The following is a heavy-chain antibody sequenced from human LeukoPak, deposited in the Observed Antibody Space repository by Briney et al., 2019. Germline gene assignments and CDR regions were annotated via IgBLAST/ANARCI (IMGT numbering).Heavy chain of an antibody. D-gene: IGHD5/OR15-5a*01. CDR2: IYYSGST. Sequence: SETLSLTCNVSGGSISGYYWSWIRQPPGKGLEWIGYIYYSGSTNYNPSLKSRVTISVDTSKNQFSLKLSSVTAADTAVYYCARRPAVVSFRFDPWGQGTLVTVSS. CDR3: ARRPAVVSFRFDP. V-gene: IGHV4-59*08. J-gene: IGHJ5*02. CDR1: GGSISGYY.